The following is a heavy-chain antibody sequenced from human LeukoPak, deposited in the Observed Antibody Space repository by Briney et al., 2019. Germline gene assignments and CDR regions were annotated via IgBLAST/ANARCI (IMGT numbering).Heavy chain of an antibody. V-gene: IGHV3-53*01. CDR3: ARSHRGNNSLSFDI. J-gene: IGHJ3*02. CDR2: LYSGGST. D-gene: IGHD1/OR15-1a*01. Sequence: PGGSLRLSCAASGFTVSSSYMSWVRQAPGKGLEWVSVLYSGGSTYYADSVKGRFTISRDNSKNTLYLQMNSLRAEDTAVYYCARSHRGNNSLSFDIWGQGTKVTVSS. CDR1: GFTVSSSY.